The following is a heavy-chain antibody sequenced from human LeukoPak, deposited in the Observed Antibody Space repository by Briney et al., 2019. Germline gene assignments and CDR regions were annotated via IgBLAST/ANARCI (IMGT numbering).Heavy chain of an antibody. D-gene: IGHD3-10*01. CDR1: GYTFTGYY. Sequence: ASVKVSCKASGYTFTGYYMHWVRQAPGQGLEWMGWINPSGGSTSYAQKFQGRVTMTRDMSTSTVYMELSSLRSEDTAVYYCARDETRVGEPSLHYWGQGTLVTVSS. J-gene: IGHJ4*02. CDR2: INPSGGST. V-gene: IGHV1-46*01. CDR3: ARDETRVGEPSLHY.